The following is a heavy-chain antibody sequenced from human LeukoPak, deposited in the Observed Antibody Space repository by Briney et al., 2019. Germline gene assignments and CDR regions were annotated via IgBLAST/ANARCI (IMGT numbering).Heavy chain of an antibody. V-gene: IGHV3-30*18. CDR1: GFTFSSYG. CDR2: ISYDGSNK. Sequence: PGRSLRLSCAASGFTFSSYGMHWVRQAPGKGLEWVAVISYDGSNKYYADSVKGRLTISRDNSKNTLYLQMNSLRAEDTAVYYCAKSGYCSSTSCYGIDYWGQGTLVTVSS. D-gene: IGHD2-2*03. J-gene: IGHJ4*02. CDR3: AKSGYCSSTSCYGIDY.